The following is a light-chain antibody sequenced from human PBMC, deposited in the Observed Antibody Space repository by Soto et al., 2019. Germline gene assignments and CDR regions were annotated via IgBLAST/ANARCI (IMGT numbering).Light chain of an antibody. V-gene: IGLV2-14*01. J-gene: IGLJ3*02. CDR2: EVS. CDR3: SSYTSSSTWV. Sequence: QSALTQPASVSGSPGQSITISCTGTSSDVGGYNYVSWYQQHPGKAPKLMIYEVSNRPSGVSNRFSGSKSGNTASLTISGLKAEDEADDYCSSYTSSSTWVFGGGTKLTVL. CDR1: SSDVGGYNY.